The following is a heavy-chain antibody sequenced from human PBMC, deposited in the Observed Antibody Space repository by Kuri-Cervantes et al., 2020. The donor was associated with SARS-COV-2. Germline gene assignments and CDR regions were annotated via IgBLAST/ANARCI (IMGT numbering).Heavy chain of an antibody. J-gene: IGHJ4*02. CDR1: GFTFSSYA. V-gene: IGHV3-30-3*01. CDR3: ARARVGVFDF. Sequence: GESLKISCAASGFTFSSYAMHWVRQAPGKGLEWVAVISYDGSNKYYADSVKGRFTIPRDNSKNTLYLQINSLRTEDTAVFYCARARVGVFDFWGQGALVTVSS. CDR2: ISYDGSNK. D-gene: IGHD2-21*01.